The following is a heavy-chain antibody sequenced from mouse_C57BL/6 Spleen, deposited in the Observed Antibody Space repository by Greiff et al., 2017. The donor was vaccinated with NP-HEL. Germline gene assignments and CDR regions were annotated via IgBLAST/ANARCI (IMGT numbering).Heavy chain of an antibody. D-gene: IGHD2-5*01. CDR2: INYDGSST. Sequence: EVKLVESEGGLVQPGSSMKLSCTASGFTFSDYYMAWVRQVPEKGLEWVANINYDGSSTYYLDSLKSRFIISRDNAKNILYLQMSSLKSEDTATYYCARTYYSNYVGYFDVWGTGTTVTVSS. V-gene: IGHV5-16*01. J-gene: IGHJ1*03. CDR1: GFTFSDYY. CDR3: ARTYYSNYVGYFDV.